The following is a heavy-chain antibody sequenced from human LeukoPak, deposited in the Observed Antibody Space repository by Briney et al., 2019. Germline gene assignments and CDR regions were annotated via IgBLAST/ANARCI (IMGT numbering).Heavy chain of an antibody. CDR2: ISTYNGLT. Sequence: ASVKVSCKASGYTFTDYGVTWVRQAPGQGLEWVGWISTYNGLTKYAQNLQGRVTMTTDTSTSTAYMELRSLRYDDTAVYYCARDKGAWFYYYYMDVWGKGTTVTVSS. CDR1: GYTFTDYG. J-gene: IGHJ6*03. CDR3: ARDKGAWFYYYYMDV. V-gene: IGHV1-18*01. D-gene: IGHD6-19*01.